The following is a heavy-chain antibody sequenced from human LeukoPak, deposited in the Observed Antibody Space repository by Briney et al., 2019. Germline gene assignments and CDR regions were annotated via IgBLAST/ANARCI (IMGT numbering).Heavy chain of an antibody. Sequence: SETLSLTCTVSGGSISSYYWSWIRQPPGKGLECIGYIYYSGSTNYNPSLKSRVTISIDTSKNQFSLKLSSVTAADTAVYYCARRNYDIFAFDIWGQGTMATVSS. V-gene: IGHV4-59*01. J-gene: IGHJ3*02. CDR2: IYYSGST. CDR1: GGSISSYY. D-gene: IGHD3-22*01. CDR3: ARRNYDIFAFDI.